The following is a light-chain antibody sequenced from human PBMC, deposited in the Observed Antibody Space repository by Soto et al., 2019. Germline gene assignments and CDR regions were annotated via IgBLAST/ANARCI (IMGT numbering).Light chain of an antibody. CDR2: VAT. V-gene: IGKV3-15*01. J-gene: IGKJ4*01. CDR1: QSVRSSY. CDR3: QQYNKWPLT. Sequence: EIVLTQSPGTLSLSPGERATLSCRASQSVRSSYLTWYQQKPGQAPRLLIFVATTRPTGIPARFSGSGSVTEFTLTISSLQSDDSGVYYCQQYNKWPLTFGGGTRWIS.